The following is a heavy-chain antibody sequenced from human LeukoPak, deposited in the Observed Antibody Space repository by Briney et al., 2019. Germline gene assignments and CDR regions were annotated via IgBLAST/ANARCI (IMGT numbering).Heavy chain of an antibody. Sequence: GGSLRLSCAASGFTFSFYEMNWVRQAPGKGLEWVSYISTTGSTIYYADSVKGRFTISRDNAKNSLYLQMNSLRAEDTAVYYCARDGSGSYYYYYYMDVWGKGTTVTISS. J-gene: IGHJ6*03. CDR1: GFTFSFYE. CDR2: ISTTGSTI. CDR3: ARDGSGSYYYYYYMDV. V-gene: IGHV3-48*03. D-gene: IGHD3-10*01.